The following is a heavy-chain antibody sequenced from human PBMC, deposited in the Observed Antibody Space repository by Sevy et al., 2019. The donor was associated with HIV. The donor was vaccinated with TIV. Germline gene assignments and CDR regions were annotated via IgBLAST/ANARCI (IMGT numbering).Heavy chain of an antibody. D-gene: IGHD2-2*01. CDR1: GGSISSYY. J-gene: IGHJ6*02. CDR3: ARVGQYQLVHGMDV. Sequence: SETLSLTCTVSGGSISSYYWSWIRQPAGKGLEWIGRIYTSGSTNYNPSLKSRVTMSVDTSKNQFSLKLSSVTAADTAVYYCARVGQYQLVHGMDVWGQGTTVTVSS. V-gene: IGHV4-4*07. CDR2: IYTSGST.